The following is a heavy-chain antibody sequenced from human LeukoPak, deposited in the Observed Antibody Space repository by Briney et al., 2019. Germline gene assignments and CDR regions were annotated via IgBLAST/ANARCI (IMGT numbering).Heavy chain of an antibody. V-gene: IGHV3-49*04. CDR3: TRAFEPNTGWYIHFY. J-gene: IGHJ4*02. Sequence: GGSLRLSCTTSGFTFGDYAVGWVRQAPGKGLEWVGVIRSKAYGGTTESAPSVKDRFSILRDDSKSIAYLQMNSLRTEDEAVYYCTRAFEPNTGWYIHFYWGQGTLVTVSS. D-gene: IGHD6-19*01. CDR1: GFTFGDYA. CDR2: IRSKAYGGTT.